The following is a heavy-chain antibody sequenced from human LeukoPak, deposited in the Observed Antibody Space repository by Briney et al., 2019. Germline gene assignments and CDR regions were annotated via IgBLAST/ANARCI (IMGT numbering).Heavy chain of an antibody. CDR3: AGIPTAGTEVLYYFDY. V-gene: IGHV4-39*07. Sequence: ASETLSLTCTVSGGSISSSSYYWGWIRQPPGKGLEWIGNIYYTGSTYYKPSLKSRVTISIDTSKNQFSLKLSSVTAADTAVYYCAGIPTAGTEVLYYFDYWGQGTLVTVSS. CDR2: IYYTGST. CDR1: GGSISSSSYY. D-gene: IGHD6-13*01. J-gene: IGHJ4*02.